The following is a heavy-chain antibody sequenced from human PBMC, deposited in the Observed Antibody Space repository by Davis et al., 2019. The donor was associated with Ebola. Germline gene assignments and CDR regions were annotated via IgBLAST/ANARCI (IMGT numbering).Heavy chain of an antibody. D-gene: IGHD3-10*01. Sequence: AASVKVSCKASGYTFTGYYMHWVRQAPGQGLEWMGWMNPNSGNTGYAQKFQGRVTMTRNTSISTAYMELSSLRSEDTAVYYCARVGGSGSYYYYYGMDVWGQGTTVTVSS. V-gene: IGHV1-8*02. CDR3: ARVGGSGSYYYYYGMDV. CDR1: GYTFTGYY. CDR2: MNPNSGNT. J-gene: IGHJ6*02.